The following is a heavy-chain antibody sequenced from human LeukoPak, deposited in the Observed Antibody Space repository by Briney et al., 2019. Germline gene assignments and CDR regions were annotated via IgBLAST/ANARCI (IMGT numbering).Heavy chain of an antibody. CDR2: IYYSGST. CDR1: GGSISSGGYY. CDR3: ARGHCSGGSCYSYFWFDP. V-gene: IGHV4-31*03. Sequence: SETLSLTCTVSGGSISSGGYYWSWIRQHPGKGLEWIGYIYYSGSTYYNPSLKSRVTISVDTSKNQFSLKLSPVTAADAAVYYCARGHCSGGSCYSYFWFDPWGQGTLVTVSS. J-gene: IGHJ5*02. D-gene: IGHD2-15*01.